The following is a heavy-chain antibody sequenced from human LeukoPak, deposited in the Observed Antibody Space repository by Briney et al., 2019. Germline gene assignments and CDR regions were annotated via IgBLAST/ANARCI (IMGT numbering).Heavy chain of an antibody. D-gene: IGHD2-8*02. Sequence: GGSLRLSCAASGFTFSSFAVTWVRQAPGKGLEWVSGFDGNGPNTYYADSVKGRWTISRDNSRNTLYLEMNSLRPEDTAIYYCAKPRTTGLGWAQFDYWGQGSLVTVSS. V-gene: IGHV3-23*01. CDR3: AKPRTTGLGWAQFDY. CDR2: FDGNGPNT. J-gene: IGHJ4*02. CDR1: GFTFSSFA.